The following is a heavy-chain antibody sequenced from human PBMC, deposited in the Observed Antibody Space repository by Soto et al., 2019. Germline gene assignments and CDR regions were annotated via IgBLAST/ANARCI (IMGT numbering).Heavy chain of an antibody. J-gene: IGHJ4*02. D-gene: IGHD6-13*01. CDR2: ISYDGSNK. CDR1: GFTFSSYG. CDR3: AKDRTSYRQQLALATFDY. V-gene: IGHV3-30*18. Sequence: QVQLVESGGGVVQPGRSLRLSCAASGFTFSSYGMHWVRQAPGKGLEWAAVISYDGSNKYYADSVKGRFTISRDNSKNTLYLQMNSLRAEDTAVYYCAKDRTSYRQQLALATFDYWGQGTLVTVSS.